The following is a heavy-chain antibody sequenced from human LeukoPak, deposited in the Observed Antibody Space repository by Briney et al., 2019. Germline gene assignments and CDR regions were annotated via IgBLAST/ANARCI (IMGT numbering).Heavy chain of an antibody. CDR2: INPSGGSA. CDR1: GYTFTSYY. J-gene: IGHJ6*02. D-gene: IGHD1-14*01. CDR3: ARVGTYNYYGMDV. Sequence: ASVKVSCKAFGYTFTSYYIHWVRQAPGQGLEWMGIINPSGGSANYAQKFQGRVTMTRDTSASTVYMELSSLRSEDTAVYYCARVGTYNYYGMDVWGQGTTVTVSS. V-gene: IGHV1-46*01.